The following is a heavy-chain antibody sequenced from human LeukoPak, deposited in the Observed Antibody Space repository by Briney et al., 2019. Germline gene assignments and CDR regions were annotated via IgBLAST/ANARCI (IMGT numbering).Heavy chain of an antibody. J-gene: IGHJ4*02. CDR1: GFTFSSYS. Sequence: PGGSLRLSCAASGFTFSSYSMNWVRQAPGKGLEWVSSISSSSSYIYCADSVKGRFTISRDNAKNSLYLQMNSLGAEDTAVYYCATGRTKKYWGQGTLVTVSS. D-gene: IGHD2-8*01. CDR2: ISSSSSYI. CDR3: ATGRTKKY. V-gene: IGHV3-21*01.